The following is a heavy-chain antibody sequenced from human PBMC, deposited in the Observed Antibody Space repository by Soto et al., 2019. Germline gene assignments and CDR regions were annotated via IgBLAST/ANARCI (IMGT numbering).Heavy chain of an antibody. CDR3: AREKTAAPVNNFDY. J-gene: IGHJ4*02. Sequence: GGSLRLSCAASGSTFSNYAMSWVRQAPGKGLEWVSALSGSGSTAYYTDSVKGRFTISRDNSYNTLYLQMNSLRAEDTAIYYCAREKTAAPVNNFDYWGQGTLVTVYS. V-gene: IGHV3-23*01. D-gene: IGHD6-13*01. CDR2: LSGSGSTA. CDR1: GSTFSNYA.